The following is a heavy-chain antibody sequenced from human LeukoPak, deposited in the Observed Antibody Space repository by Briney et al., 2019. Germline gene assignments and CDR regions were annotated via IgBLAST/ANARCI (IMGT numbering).Heavy chain of an antibody. CDR2: INQDGSEK. CDR1: GFTFSSDW. CDR3: ERAEK. Sequence: GGSLRLSCAASGFTFSSDWMSWVRQAPGKGLEWAANINQDGSEKYYGDSVKGRFTISRDNAKNSLFLQMNSLRAEDTAVYYCERAEKWGQGTLVTVSS. J-gene: IGHJ4*02. V-gene: IGHV3-7*01.